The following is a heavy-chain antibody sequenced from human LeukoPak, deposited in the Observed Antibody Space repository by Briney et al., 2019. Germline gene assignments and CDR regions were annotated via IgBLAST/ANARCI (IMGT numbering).Heavy chain of an antibody. Sequence: GGSLRLSCAASGFTFDSYAMSWVRQAPGKGLEWVSAISGSGGNTYYADSVKGRFTISRDNSKNTLYLQMNSLRAEDTAVYYCGRDYEERTTDYWGQGTLVTVSS. CDR2: ISGSGGNT. D-gene: IGHD3-16*01. CDR1: GFTFDSYA. V-gene: IGHV3-23*01. J-gene: IGHJ4*02. CDR3: GRDYEERTTDY.